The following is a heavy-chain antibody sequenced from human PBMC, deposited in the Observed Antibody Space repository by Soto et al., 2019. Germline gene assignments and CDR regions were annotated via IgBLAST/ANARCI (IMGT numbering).Heavy chain of an antibody. D-gene: IGHD6-25*01. V-gene: IGHV1-69*01. CDR3: AREAAPAWLDYYYYGMDV. J-gene: IGHJ6*02. Sequence: QVQLVQSGAEVKKPGSSVKVSCKASGGIFSSYAISWVRQAPGQGLEWMGGIIPIFGTANYAQKFQGRVTITADESTSTAYMELSSLRSEDTAVYYCAREAAPAWLDYYYYGMDVWGQGTTVTVSS. CDR1: GGIFSSYA. CDR2: IIPIFGTA.